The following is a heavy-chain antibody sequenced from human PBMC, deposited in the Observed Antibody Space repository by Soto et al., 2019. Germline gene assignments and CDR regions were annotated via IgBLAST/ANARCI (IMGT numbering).Heavy chain of an antibody. CDR2: IYYSGST. V-gene: IGHV4-39*01. CDR1: GGSISSSSYY. CDR3: ATTLGYSSGWFDY. D-gene: IGHD6-19*01. Sequence: QLQLQESGPGLVKPSETLSLTCTVSGGSISSSSYYWGWIRQPPGKGLEWIGSIYYIYYSGSTYYNPSLKSRVTISVDTSKSQFALMLSSVTAADTAVYYCATTLGYSSGWFDYWGQGTLVTVSS. J-gene: IGHJ4*02.